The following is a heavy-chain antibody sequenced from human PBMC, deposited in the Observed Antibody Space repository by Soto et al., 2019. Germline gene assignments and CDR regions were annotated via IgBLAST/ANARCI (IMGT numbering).Heavy chain of an antibody. J-gene: IGHJ4*02. CDR3: ATLYYDILTGYSPVDY. CDR1: GGSFSGYY. D-gene: IGHD3-9*01. V-gene: IGHV4-34*01. Sequence: SETLSLTCAVYGGSFSGYYWSWIRQPPGKGLEWIGEINHSGSTNYNPSLKSRVTISVDTSKNQFSLKLSSVTAADTAVYYCATLYYDILTGYSPVDYWGQGTLVIVSS. CDR2: INHSGST.